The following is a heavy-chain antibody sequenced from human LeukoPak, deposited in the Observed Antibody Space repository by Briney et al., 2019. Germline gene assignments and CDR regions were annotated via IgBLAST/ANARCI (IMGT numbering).Heavy chain of an antibody. V-gene: IGHV4-4*07. CDR1: GGSISAHY. CDR2: IYTSGST. J-gene: IGHJ2*01. D-gene: IGHD6-13*01. CDR3: ARVYYSNSYDYWYFDL. Sequence: SETLSLTCTVSGGSISAHYCNWVRQPAGKGLEWIGRIYTSGSTNYNPSLKSRVTISVDTSKNQFSLKLSSVTAADTAVYYCARVYYSNSYDYWYFDLWGRGTLVTVSS.